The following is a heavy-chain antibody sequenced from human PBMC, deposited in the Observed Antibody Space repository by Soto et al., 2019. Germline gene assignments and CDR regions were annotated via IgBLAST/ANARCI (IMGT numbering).Heavy chain of an antibody. Sequence: GGSLRLSCVASGFTFSSYSMNWVRQAPGKGLEWVSSISSSSSYIYYADSVKGRFTISRDNAKNSLYLQMNSLRAEDTAVYYCARDLGRITMVRGEDYYGMDVWGQGTTVTVSS. CDR2: ISSSSSYI. V-gene: IGHV3-21*01. J-gene: IGHJ6*02. D-gene: IGHD3-10*01. CDR1: GFTFSSYS. CDR3: ARDLGRITMVRGEDYYGMDV.